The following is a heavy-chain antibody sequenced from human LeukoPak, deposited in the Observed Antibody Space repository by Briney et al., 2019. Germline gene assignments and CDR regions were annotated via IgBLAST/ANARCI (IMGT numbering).Heavy chain of an antibody. CDR1: GGSISSGSYY. Sequence: SQTVSLTCTVSGGSISSGSYYWSWIRQPAGKGLEWIGRIYTSGSTNYNPSLKSRVTISVDTSKNQFSLKLSSVTAADTAVYYCARSYYYDSSFFDYWGQGTLVTVSS. CDR3: ARSYYYDSSFFDY. J-gene: IGHJ4*02. D-gene: IGHD3-22*01. CDR2: IYTSGST. V-gene: IGHV4-61*02.